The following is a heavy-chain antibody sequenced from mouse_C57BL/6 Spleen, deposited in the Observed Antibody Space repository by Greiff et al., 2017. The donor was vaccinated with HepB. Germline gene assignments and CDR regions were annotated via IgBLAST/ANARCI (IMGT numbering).Heavy chain of an antibody. CDR2: IHPNSGST. Sequence: QVQLQQPGAELVKPGASVKLSCKASGYTFTSYWMHWVKQRPGQGLEWIGMIHPNSGSTNYNEKFKSKATLTVVKSSSTAYMQLSSLTSEDSAVYYCAREEDYSYAMDYWGQGTSVTVSS. V-gene: IGHV1-64*01. CDR3: AREEDYSYAMDY. D-gene: IGHD1-1*01. J-gene: IGHJ4*01. CDR1: GYTFTSYW.